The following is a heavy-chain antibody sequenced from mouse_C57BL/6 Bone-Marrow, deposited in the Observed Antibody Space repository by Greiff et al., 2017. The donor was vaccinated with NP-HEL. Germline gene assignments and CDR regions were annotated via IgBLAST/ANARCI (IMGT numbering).Heavy chain of an antibody. J-gene: IGHJ2*01. CDR1: GYTFTSYW. CDR2: IDPSDSYT. CDR3: ARKDGSLYYFDY. Sequence: VQLQQPGAELVMPGASVKLSCKASGYTFTSYWMHWVKQRPGQGLEWIGEIDPSDSYTNYNQKFKGKSTLTVDKSSSTAYMQLSSLTSEDSAVYYCARKDGSLYYFDYWGQGTTLTVSS. V-gene: IGHV1-69*01. D-gene: IGHD1-1*01.